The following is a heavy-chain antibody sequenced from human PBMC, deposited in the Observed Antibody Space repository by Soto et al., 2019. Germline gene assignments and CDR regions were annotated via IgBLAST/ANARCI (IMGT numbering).Heavy chain of an antibody. CDR3: ARLNCSSTSCFHHWDQGLDV. CDR2: IYYSGST. V-gene: IGHV4-31*03. J-gene: IGHJ6*04. CDR1: GGSISSGGDY. D-gene: IGHD2-2*01. Sequence: SETLSLTCTVSGGSISSGGDYCSWIRQHPGKGLEWIGYIYYSGSTYYNPSLKSRVTISVDTSKNQFSLKLSSVTAADTAVYYCARLNCSSTSCFHHWDQGLDVWGNGTTVTVS.